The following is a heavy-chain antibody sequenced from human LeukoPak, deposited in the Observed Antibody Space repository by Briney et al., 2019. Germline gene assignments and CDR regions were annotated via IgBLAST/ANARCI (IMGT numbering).Heavy chain of an antibody. J-gene: IGHJ6*02. CDR2: IIPIFGTA. V-gene: IGHV1-69*13. Sequence: SVKVSCKASGGTFSSYAISWVRQAPRQGLEWMGGIIPIFGTANYAQKFQGRVTITADESTSTAYMELSSLRSEDTAVYYCARDRRIQLWLAEGYYYGMDVWGQGTTVTVSS. CDR1: GGTFSSYA. CDR3: ARDRRIQLWLAEGYYYGMDV. D-gene: IGHD5-18*01.